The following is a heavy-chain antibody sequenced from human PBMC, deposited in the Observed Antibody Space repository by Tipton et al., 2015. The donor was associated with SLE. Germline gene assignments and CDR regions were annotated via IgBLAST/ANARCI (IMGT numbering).Heavy chain of an antibody. CDR1: GFTFSSYS. J-gene: IGHJ4*02. CDR2: IKQDGSEK. Sequence: GSLRLSCAASGFTFSSYSMSWVRQAPGKGLEWVANIKQDGSEKYYVDSVKGRFTISRDNAKNSLYLQMNSLRAEDTAVYYCAREVGLLYWGQGTLVTVSS. V-gene: IGHV3-7*01. CDR3: AREVGLLY.